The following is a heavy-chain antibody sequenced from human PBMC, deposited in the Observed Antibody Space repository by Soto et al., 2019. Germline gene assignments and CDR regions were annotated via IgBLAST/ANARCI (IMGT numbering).Heavy chain of an antibody. CDR1: GYTFTSYD. V-gene: IGHV1-8*01. CDR2: MNPNSGNT. D-gene: IGHD6-19*01. Sequence: ASVKVSCKASGYTFTSYDINWVRQATGQGLEWMGWMNPNSGNTGYAQKFQGRVTITRDTSASTAYMELSSLRSEDTAVYYCATMTVAGIGYWGQGTLVTVSS. J-gene: IGHJ4*02. CDR3: ATMTVAGIGY.